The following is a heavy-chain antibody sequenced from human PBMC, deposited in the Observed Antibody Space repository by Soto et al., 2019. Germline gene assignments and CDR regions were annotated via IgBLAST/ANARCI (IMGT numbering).Heavy chain of an antibody. J-gene: IGHJ4*02. V-gene: IGHV1-69*13. Sequence: AVKVSCKASGGTFSSYRINWVRQAPGQGLEWVGGIVPIYRTADYAQKFQGRVTITADESARTAYMELRSLKSQDTAVYYCARDSGAKLSSSWGQGTLVTVSS. CDR2: IVPIYRTA. CDR1: GGTFSSYR. CDR3: ARDSGAKLSSS. D-gene: IGHD6-13*01.